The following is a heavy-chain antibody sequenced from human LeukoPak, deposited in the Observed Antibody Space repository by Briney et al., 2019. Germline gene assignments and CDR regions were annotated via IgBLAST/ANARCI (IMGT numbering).Heavy chain of an antibody. Sequence: ASVKVSCKASGYTFTGYYMHWVRQAPGQGLEWMGWINPNSGGTNYAQKFQGSVTMTRDTSISTAYTELSRLRSDDTAVYYCARVQQMTTVTTYYYYGMDVWGQGTTVTVSS. V-gene: IGHV1-2*02. CDR2: INPNSGGT. J-gene: IGHJ6*02. CDR3: ARVQQMTTVTTYYYYGMDV. D-gene: IGHD4-4*01. CDR1: GYTFTGYY.